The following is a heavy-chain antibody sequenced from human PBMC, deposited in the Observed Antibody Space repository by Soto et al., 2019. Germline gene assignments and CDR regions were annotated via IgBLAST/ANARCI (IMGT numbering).Heavy chain of an antibody. CDR2: IYASGTT. CDR1: GASISNYY. J-gene: IGHJ4*02. D-gene: IGHD1-1*01. CDR3: ARESRSELGTVEY. V-gene: IGHV4-4*07. Sequence: QVRLQESGPGLVKPSETLSLTCTVSGASISNYYWSWIRQPAGRGLECLGRIYASGTTTYNPSLRSRVTMSVDTSKNQFSLNLNSVTAADTAVYYCARESRSELGTVEYWGQGTLVPVSS.